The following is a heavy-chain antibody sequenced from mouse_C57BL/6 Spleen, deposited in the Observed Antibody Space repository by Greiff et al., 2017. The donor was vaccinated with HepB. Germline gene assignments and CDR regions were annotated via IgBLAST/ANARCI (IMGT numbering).Heavy chain of an antibody. Sequence: EVKVVESGGGLVQPGGSLKLSCAASGFTFSDYYMYWVRQTPEKRLEWVAYISNGGGSTYYPDTVKGRFTISRDNAKNTLYLQMSRLKSEDTAMYYCARLTTVVPYYFDYWGQGTTLTVSS. V-gene: IGHV5-12*01. CDR3: ARLTTVVPYYFDY. CDR1: GFTFSDYY. CDR2: ISNGGGST. J-gene: IGHJ2*01. D-gene: IGHD1-1*01.